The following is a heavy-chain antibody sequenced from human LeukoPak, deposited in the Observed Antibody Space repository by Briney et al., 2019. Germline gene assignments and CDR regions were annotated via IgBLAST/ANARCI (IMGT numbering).Heavy chain of an antibody. J-gene: IGHJ3*02. Sequence: SETLSLTCNVSGGSISSNYWSWIRQPPGKGLEWIGYIYYSGSTNYNPSLKSRVTISVDTSKNQFSLKLSPVTAADTAVYFCARGPYSYDSSGAFDIWGQGTMVTVSS. D-gene: IGHD3-22*01. CDR1: GGSISSNY. CDR2: IYYSGST. CDR3: ARGPYSYDSSGAFDI. V-gene: IGHV4-59*08.